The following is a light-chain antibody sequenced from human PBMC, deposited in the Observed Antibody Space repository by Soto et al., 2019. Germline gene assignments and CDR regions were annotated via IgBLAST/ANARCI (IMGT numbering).Light chain of an antibody. CDR3: QQLKSYPLT. CDR2: AAS. J-gene: IGKJ4*01. Sequence: DIQLTQSPSFLPASVGDRVTITCRASQGISSYLAWYQQKPGKAPKLLIYAASTLQSGVPSRFSGSESGTEFTLTISSLQPEDLATYYCQQLKSYPLTFGGGTQVEIK. CDR1: QGISSY. V-gene: IGKV1-9*01.